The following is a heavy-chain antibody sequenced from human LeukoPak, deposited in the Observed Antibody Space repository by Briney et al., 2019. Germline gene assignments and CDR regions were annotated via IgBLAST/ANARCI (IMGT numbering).Heavy chain of an antibody. Sequence: GGSLRLSCSASGFTYSSYGMHWVRQAPGKGLQWVAVISSDGSVEYFADSVKGRFRISRDNSRNTLYLEMNSLRPDDTAVYYCAKDRGLGELSTLCESWSQGTLVAVSS. CDR3: AKDRGLGELSTLCES. D-gene: IGHD3-16*02. CDR1: GFTYSSYG. J-gene: IGHJ5*02. CDR2: ISSDGSVE. V-gene: IGHV3-30*18.